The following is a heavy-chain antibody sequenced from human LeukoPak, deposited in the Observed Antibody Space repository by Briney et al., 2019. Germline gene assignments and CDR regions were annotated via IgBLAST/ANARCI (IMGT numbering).Heavy chain of an antibody. J-gene: IGHJ4*02. CDR2: ISYDGSNK. Sequence: PGGSLRLSCAASGFTFSSYAMHWVRQAPGKGLEWVAVISYDGSNKYYADSVKGRFTISRDNSKNTLYLQMNSLRAEDTAVYYCARERFHGGAFDYWGQGTLVTVSS. V-gene: IGHV3-30-3*01. CDR1: GFTFSSYA. D-gene: IGHD4-23*01. CDR3: ARERFHGGAFDY.